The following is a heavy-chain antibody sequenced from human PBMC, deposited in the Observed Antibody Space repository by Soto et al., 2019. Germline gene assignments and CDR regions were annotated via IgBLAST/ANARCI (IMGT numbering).Heavy chain of an antibody. CDR3: ARAIGPTLFDY. V-gene: IGHV3-13*04. J-gene: IGHJ4*02. CDR2: IGTTGDT. CDR1: GFTFSSYV. Sequence: SCSASGFTFSSYVMHWVRQGTGKGLEWVSAIGTTGDTYYAGSVKGRFTISRENAKNSLYLQMNSLRAGDTAIYFCARAIGPTLFDYWGQGTLVTVSS. D-gene: IGHD3-22*01.